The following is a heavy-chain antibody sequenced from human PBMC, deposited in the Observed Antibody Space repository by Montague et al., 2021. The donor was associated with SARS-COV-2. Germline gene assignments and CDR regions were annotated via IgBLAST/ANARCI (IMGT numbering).Heavy chain of an antibody. V-gene: IGHV2-5*02. CDR3: ARYGDYGSWFDP. Sequence: VKPTQTLTLTCTFSGFSLDTSGEGVGWVRQPPGKALEWLALIYWDDDKRYSPSLKSRSTISKDTTKNEVVLTVANMDPVDIATYYCARYGDYGSWFDPWGQGTLVIVSS. CDR2: IYWDDDK. CDR1: GFSLDTSGEG. J-gene: IGHJ5*02. D-gene: IGHD4-17*01.